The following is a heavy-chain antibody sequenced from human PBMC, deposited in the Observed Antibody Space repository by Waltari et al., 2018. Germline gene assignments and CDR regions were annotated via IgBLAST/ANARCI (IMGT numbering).Heavy chain of an antibody. Sequence: QLQLQESGPGLVKPSETLSLTCTVSGGSISSSSYYWGWIRQPPGKGLEWIGSIYYSGSTYYNPSLKSRFPISVDTSKNQFSLKLSSVTAADTAVYYCARHRGYYYYMDVWGKGTTVTVSS. CDR1: GGSISSSSYY. J-gene: IGHJ6*03. V-gene: IGHV4-39*01. CDR3: ARHRGYYYYMDV. CDR2: IYYSGST.